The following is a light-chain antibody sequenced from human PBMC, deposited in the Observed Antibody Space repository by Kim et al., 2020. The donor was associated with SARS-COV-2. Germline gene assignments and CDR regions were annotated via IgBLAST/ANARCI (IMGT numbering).Light chain of an antibody. CDR1: KLGDKF. V-gene: IGLV3-1*01. CDR3: QAWDSSTWV. J-gene: IGLJ3*02. Sequence: SVSPGQTASITCSGDKLGDKFACWYQQKPGQSPVLVIYQDSKRPSGIPGRFSGSNSGNTATLTIGGTQAMDEADYYCQAWDSSTWVFGGGTQLTVL. CDR2: QDS.